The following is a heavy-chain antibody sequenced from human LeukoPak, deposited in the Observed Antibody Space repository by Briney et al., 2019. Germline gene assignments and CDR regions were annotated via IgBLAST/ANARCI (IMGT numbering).Heavy chain of an antibody. CDR1: GFTFNNYG. CDR2: IWYDGSYK. CDR3: ARESPYCSSPSCYFDY. J-gene: IGHJ4*02. D-gene: IGHD2-2*01. Sequence: GGSLRLSCAASGFTFNNYGMHWVRQAPGKGLEWVSVIWYDGSYKYYADSAKGRFTISRDNSKNTLYLQMNSLRAEDTAVYYCARESPYCSSPSCYFDYWGQGTLVTVSS. V-gene: IGHV3-33*01.